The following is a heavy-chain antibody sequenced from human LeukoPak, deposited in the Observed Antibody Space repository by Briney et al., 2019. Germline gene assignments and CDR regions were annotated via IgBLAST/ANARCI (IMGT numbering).Heavy chain of an antibody. J-gene: IGHJ4*02. CDR2: ISYDGSNK. Sequence: GGSLRLSCAASGFTFSSYGMHWVRQAPGKGLEWVAVISYDGSNKYYADSVKGRFTISRDNSKNTLYLQMNGLRAEDTAVYYCAKDNVPYYYGSGVDYWGQGTLVTVSS. CDR3: AKDNVPYYYGSGVDY. V-gene: IGHV3-30*18. CDR1: GFTFSSYG. D-gene: IGHD3-10*01.